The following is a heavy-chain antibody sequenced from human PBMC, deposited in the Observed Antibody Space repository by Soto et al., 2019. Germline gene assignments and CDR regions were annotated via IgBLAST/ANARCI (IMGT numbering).Heavy chain of an antibody. V-gene: IGHV1-18*01. J-gene: IGHJ4*02. CDR2: INPYNGNT. CDR1: GYTFTSYG. D-gene: IGHD3-16*01. CDR3: ARDWFGIDY. Sequence: QVQLVQSGAEVKKPGASVKVSCKASGYTFTSYGISWVRQAPGQGLEWMGWINPYNGNTNYAQMLQGRVTMTTDTSTNTAYMELRSLRSHDTAVYYCARDWFGIDYWGQGTLVTVSS.